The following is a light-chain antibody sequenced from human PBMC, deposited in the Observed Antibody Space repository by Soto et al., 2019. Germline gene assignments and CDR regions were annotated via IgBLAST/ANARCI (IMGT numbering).Light chain of an antibody. CDR3: QQYNSYSRT. J-gene: IGKJ3*01. V-gene: IGKV1-5*03. CDR2: KAS. CDR1: QSISSW. Sequence: DIQMTQSPSTLSASVGDRVTITCRASQSISSWLAWYQQKPGKAPKLLIYKASSLESGVPSRFSGSGSGTEFTLTISSLQPDDFATYYCQQYNSYSRTFGPGTKVDNK.